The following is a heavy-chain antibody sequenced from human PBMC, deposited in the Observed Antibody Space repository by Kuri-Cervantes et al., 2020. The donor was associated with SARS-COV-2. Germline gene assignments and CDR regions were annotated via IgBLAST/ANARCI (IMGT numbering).Heavy chain of an antibody. V-gene: IGHV4-39*01. CDR1: GGSISSSSYY. D-gene: IGHD6-6*01. J-gene: IGHJ3*02. CDR3: AGKYSSFAMDAFDI. Sequence: SETLSLTCTVSGGSISSSSYYWGWIRQPPGKGLEWIGSIYYSGSTYYNPSLKSRVTISVDTSKNQFSLKLSSVTAADTAVYYCAGKYSSFAMDAFDIWGQGTMVTVSS. CDR2: IYYSGST.